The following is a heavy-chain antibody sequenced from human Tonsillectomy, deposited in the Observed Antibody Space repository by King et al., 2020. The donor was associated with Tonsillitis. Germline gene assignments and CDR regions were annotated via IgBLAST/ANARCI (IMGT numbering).Heavy chain of an antibody. CDR2: ISSSGSSI. D-gene: IGHD1-26*01. CDR3: ARDTTGSYGDYFDY. J-gene: IGHJ4*02. CDR1: GFTFSNYR. Sequence: VQLVESGGGLVKPGGSLRLSCAASGFTFSNYRMNWVRQAPGKGLEWVSFISSSGSSIYYADSVKGRFTISRDNTKSSLYLQMDTLRAEDTAVYYCARDTTGSYGDYFDYWGQGTLVTVSS. V-gene: IGHV3-21*01.